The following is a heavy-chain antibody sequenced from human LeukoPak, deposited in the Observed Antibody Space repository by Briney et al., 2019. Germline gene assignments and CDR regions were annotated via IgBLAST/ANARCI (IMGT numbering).Heavy chain of an antibody. Sequence: SETLSLTCAVNGGSFSGYYWSWIRQPPGKGLEWIGEINHSGSTNYNPSLKSRVTISVDTSKNQFSLKLSSVTAADTAVYYCARGRRWIQLWLQWYFDYWGQGTLVTVSS. CDR2: INHSGST. J-gene: IGHJ4*02. CDR3: ARGRRWIQLWLQWYFDY. D-gene: IGHD5-18*01. V-gene: IGHV4-34*01. CDR1: GGSFSGYY.